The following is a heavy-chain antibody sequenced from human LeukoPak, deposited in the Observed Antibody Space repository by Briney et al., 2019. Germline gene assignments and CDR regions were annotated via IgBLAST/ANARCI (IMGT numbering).Heavy chain of an antibody. Sequence: GASVKVSCKASGYTFTSYDINWVRQATGQGLEWMGWMNPNSGNTGYAQKFQGRVTMTRNTSISTAYMELSSLRSEDTAVYYCARPRGIQLWKRLREGYAFDIWGQGTMVTVSS. V-gene: IGHV1-8*01. D-gene: IGHD5-18*01. CDR1: GYTFTSYD. J-gene: IGHJ3*02. CDR3: ARPRGIQLWKRLREGYAFDI. CDR2: MNPNSGNT.